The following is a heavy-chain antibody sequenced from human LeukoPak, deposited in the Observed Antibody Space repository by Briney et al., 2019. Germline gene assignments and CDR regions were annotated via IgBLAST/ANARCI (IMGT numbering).Heavy chain of an antibody. CDR1: GFTFDDYA. V-gene: IGHV3-9*03. CDR3: ARDRATVVVLPAATPRYFDY. J-gene: IGHJ4*02. D-gene: IGHD2-2*01. Sequence: GRSLRLSCAASGFTFDDYAMYWVRQAPGKGLEWVSGISWNSARVGYADSVKGRFTISRDNAKNSLYLQMNSLRAEDMALYYCARDRATVVVLPAATPRYFDYWGQGNLVTVSS. CDR2: ISWNSARV.